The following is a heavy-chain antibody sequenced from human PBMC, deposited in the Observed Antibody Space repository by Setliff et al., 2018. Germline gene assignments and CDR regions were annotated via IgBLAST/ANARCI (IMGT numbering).Heavy chain of an antibody. CDR3: ARGGTFRYFDY. CDR1: GGSFSTYY. D-gene: IGHD5-12*01. CDR2: VYYSGAA. V-gene: IGHV4-59*01. Sequence: KPSETLSLTCTVSGGSFSTYYWSWIRQAPGKGLEWIGHVYYSGAANYNPSLKSRVTVSVDTSKNQFSLRLISVTAADTAVYYCARGGTFRYFDYWGQGTPVTVS. J-gene: IGHJ4*02.